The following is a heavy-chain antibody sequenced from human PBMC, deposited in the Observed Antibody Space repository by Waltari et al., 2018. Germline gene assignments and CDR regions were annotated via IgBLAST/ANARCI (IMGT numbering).Heavy chain of an antibody. CDR2: SSPKHGGT. D-gene: IGHD1-26*01. V-gene: IGHV1-2*02. CDR3: ARGGGRWVFYDY. J-gene: IGHJ4*02. Sequence: MRQALGQRLEWMGRSSPKHGGTKQAQRLQGSVTMPTDSSINTAFLELTSLRYDDTAVYDCARGGGRWVFYDYWGQGTLVTVSA.